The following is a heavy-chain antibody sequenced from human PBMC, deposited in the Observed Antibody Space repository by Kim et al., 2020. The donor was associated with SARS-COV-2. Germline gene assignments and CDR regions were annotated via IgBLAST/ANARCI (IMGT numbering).Heavy chain of an antibody. CDR3: ATSRGLQNWYFDL. D-gene: IGHD3-10*01. Sequence: SETLSLTCTVSGDSISTSSHYWDWIRQPPGKGLEWIGGIYSTGTTYYNPSPRGRVTISADTSKNQFSLKLNSVTAAGTAIYYCATSRGLQNWYFDLWGRGTRVAVSS. CDR1: GDSISTSSHY. CDR2: IYSTGTT. J-gene: IGHJ2*01. V-gene: IGHV4-39*01.